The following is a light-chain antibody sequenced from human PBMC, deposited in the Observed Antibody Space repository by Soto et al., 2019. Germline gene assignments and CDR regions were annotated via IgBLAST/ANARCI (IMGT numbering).Light chain of an antibody. Sequence: QSALTQPASVSGSPRQSITISCTGTSSDVGGYNYVSWYQQHPGKAPKLMIYEVSNRPSGVSNRFSGSKSGNTAYLTISGLQAEDEADYYCSSYTSSSTYVFGTGTKLTVL. CDR1: SSDVGGYNY. CDR2: EVS. J-gene: IGLJ1*01. V-gene: IGLV2-14*01. CDR3: SSYTSSSTYV.